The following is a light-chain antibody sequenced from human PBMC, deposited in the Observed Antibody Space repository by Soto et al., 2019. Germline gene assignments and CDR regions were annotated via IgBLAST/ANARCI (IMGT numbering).Light chain of an antibody. J-gene: IGKJ1*01. CDR3: QKYNSATRT. CDR1: QSFXNY. V-gene: IGKV1-27*01. CDR2: AAS. Sequence: IRVTQSPASLSASAGDRVTITCRASQSFXNYFVWYQQKPGKVPKVLXDAASTLQSGGPSRFSGSGSGTDFTLTISSLQPEDVATYYCQKYNSATRTFGQGTKVDI.